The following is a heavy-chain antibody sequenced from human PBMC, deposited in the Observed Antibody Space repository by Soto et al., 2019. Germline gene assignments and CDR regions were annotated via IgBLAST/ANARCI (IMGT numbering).Heavy chain of an antibody. CDR1: GFTVSSNY. CDR3: ARVFHYYDSSGYSDAFDI. Sequence: GGSLRLSCAASGFTVSSNYMSWVRQAPGKGLEWVSVIYSGGSTYYADSVKGRFTISRDNSKNTLYLQMNSLRAEDTAVYYCARVFHYYDSSGYSDAFDIWGQGTMVTVS. V-gene: IGHV3-53*01. D-gene: IGHD3-22*01. CDR2: IYSGGST. J-gene: IGHJ3*02.